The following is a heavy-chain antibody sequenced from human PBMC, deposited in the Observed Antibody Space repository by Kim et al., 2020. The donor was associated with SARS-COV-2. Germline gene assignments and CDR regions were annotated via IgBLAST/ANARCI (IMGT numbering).Heavy chain of an antibody. Sequence: ASVKVSCKASGYTFTSYAMNWVRQAPGQGLEWMGWINTNTGNPTYAQGFTGRFVFSLDTSVSTAYLQISSLKAEDTAVYYCARDRLLWFGELFWYFDYWGQGTLVTVSS. CDR1: GYTFTSYA. D-gene: IGHD3-10*01. CDR3: ARDRLLWFGELFWYFDY. V-gene: IGHV7-4-1*02. J-gene: IGHJ4*02. CDR2: INTNTGNP.